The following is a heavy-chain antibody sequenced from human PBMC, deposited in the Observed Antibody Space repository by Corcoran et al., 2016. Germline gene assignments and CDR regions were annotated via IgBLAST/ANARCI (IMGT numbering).Heavy chain of an antibody. CDR2: IRSKANSYAT. D-gene: IGHD1-26*01. Sequence: EVQLVESGGGLVQPGGSLKLSCAASGFTFSGSAMHWVRQASGKGLEWVGRIRSKANSYATAYAASVKGRFTISRDDSKNTAYLQMNSLKAGDTAVYDCTRGGRGAGAGNFDYWGQGTLVTVSS. CDR3: TRGGRGAGAGNFDY. CDR1: GFTFSGSA. V-gene: IGHV3-73*02. J-gene: IGHJ4*02.